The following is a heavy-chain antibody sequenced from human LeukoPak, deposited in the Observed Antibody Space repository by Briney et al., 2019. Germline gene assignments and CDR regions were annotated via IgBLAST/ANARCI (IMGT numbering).Heavy chain of an antibody. CDR3: AKDLGGEGGSGFPGY. CDR2: ISGSGGDT. D-gene: IGHD3-10*01. J-gene: IGHJ4*02. Sequence: GVLRLSCSASGFTFSTYSMTWVRQAPGKGLQWVSAISGSGGDTYYADSVKGRFTISRDNSKNTLYLQMNSLRVEDTAVYYCAKDLGGEGGSGFPGYWGQGTLVTVSS. CDR1: GFTFSTYS. V-gene: IGHV3-23*01.